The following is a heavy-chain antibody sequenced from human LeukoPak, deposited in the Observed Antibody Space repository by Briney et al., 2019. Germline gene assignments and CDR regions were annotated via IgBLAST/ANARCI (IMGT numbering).Heavy chain of an antibody. Sequence: ASVTVSFTASGYTFTIYDINWVRQATGQGLEWMGWMNPNSGNTGYAQKFQGRVTMTRNTSISTAYMELSSLRSEDTAVYYCARSPNWFDPWGQGTLVTVSS. CDR1: GYTFTIYD. V-gene: IGHV1-8*02. J-gene: IGHJ5*02. CDR3: ARSPNWFDP. CDR2: MNPNSGNT.